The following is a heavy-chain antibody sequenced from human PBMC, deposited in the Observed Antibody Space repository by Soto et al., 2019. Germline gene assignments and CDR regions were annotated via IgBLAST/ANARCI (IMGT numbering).Heavy chain of an antibody. Sequence: GGSLRLSCVASGFSLANYPMNWVRQTPGKGLEWISYSSPRGDTIYYADSVEGRFTISRDNARNSLSLHMSSLRDEDSALYYCAKGPHTNVGWPYYFESWGQGGPVTVSS. D-gene: IGHD6-19*01. J-gene: IGHJ4*02. CDR3: AKGPHTNVGWPYYFES. CDR1: GFSLANYP. CDR2: SSPRGDTI. V-gene: IGHV3-48*02.